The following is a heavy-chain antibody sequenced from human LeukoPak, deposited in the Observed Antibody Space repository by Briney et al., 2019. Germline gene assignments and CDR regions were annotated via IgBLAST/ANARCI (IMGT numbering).Heavy chain of an antibody. J-gene: IGHJ3*02. CDR1: GFTFSSYV. Sequence: GGSLRLSCLASGFTFSSYVMSWVRQAPGKGLEWVSAISGSGGSTYYADSVKGRFTISRDNSKNTLYLQMNSLRAEDTAVYYCARNLVVVTAIVAFDIWGQGTMVTVSS. CDR3: ARNLVVVTAIVAFDI. CDR2: ISGSGGST. D-gene: IGHD2-21*02. V-gene: IGHV3-23*01.